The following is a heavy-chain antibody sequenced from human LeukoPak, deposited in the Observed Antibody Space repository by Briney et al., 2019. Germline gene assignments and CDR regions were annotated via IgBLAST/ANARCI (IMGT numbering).Heavy chain of an antibody. CDR3: ARDSVRRPIVPMGYSGYYYPSDY. J-gene: IGHJ4*02. D-gene: IGHD3-22*01. CDR2: ISSSGSTI. V-gene: IGHV3-11*01. CDR1: GFTFSGYY. Sequence: PGGSLRLSCAASGFTFSGYYMSWIRQAPGKGLEWVSYISSSGSTIYYADSVKGRFTISRDNAKNSLYLQMNSLRAEDTAVYYCARDSVRRPIVPMGYSGYYYPSDYWGQGTLVTVSS.